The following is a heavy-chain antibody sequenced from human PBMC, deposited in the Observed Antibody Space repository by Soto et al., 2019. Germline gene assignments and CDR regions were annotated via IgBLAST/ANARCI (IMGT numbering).Heavy chain of an antibody. J-gene: IGHJ5*02. CDR3: ARGSGSSSS. CDR1: GFTFSSYW. V-gene: IGHV3-7*05. Sequence: GGSLRLSCAASGFTFSSYWMSWFRQAPGRGLEGVANINEDGSRKYYVDSVKGRFTISRDNAKNSLSLQMNSLRADDTAVYYCARGSGSSSSWGQGTLVTVSS. D-gene: IGHD6-6*01. CDR2: INEDGSRK.